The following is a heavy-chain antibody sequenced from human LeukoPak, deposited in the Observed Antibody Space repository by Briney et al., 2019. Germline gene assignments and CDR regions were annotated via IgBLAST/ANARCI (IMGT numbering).Heavy chain of an antibody. CDR3: TRATIGIYYFDY. Sequence: GGSLRLSCAASGFTFSSYVMNWVRQAPGKGLEWVGFIRSKAYGGTTEYAASVKGRFTFSRDDSKSIAYLQMNSLKTEDTAVYYCTRATIGIYYFDYWGQGTLVTVSS. V-gene: IGHV3-49*04. J-gene: IGHJ4*02. D-gene: IGHD5-12*01. CDR1: GFTFSSYV. CDR2: IRSKAYGGTT.